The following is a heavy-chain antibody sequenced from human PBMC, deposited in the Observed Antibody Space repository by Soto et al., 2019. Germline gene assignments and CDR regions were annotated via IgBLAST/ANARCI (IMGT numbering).Heavy chain of an antibody. V-gene: IGHV4-59*12. CDR3: VRVGVGIGNHFDS. J-gene: IGHJ4*02. D-gene: IGHD1-26*01. CDR1: NGSISGFY. CDR2: IHYSGRT. Sequence: PSETLSLTCSVSNGSISGFYLTWIRQPPGKILEWIGYIHYSGRTDYNPSLTSRATMSVDTSKNQFSLNLKSITAADTAVYYCVRVGVGIGNHFDSWGRGTLVTVSS.